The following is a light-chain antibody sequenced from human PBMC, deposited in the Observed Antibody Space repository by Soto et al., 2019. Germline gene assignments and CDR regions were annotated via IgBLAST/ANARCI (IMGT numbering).Light chain of an antibody. V-gene: IGKV3-15*01. J-gene: IGKJ1*01. CDR3: QQYNNWPRT. CDR1: QSVGSN. CDR2: GAF. Sequence: EIVMTQSPGTLSVSPGERATLSCRASQSVGSNLAWYQQKPGQPPRLLIYGAFTRATGIPARFSASGAGTEFTLTISSLQSEDFAVYYCQQYNNWPRTFGQGTKVEI.